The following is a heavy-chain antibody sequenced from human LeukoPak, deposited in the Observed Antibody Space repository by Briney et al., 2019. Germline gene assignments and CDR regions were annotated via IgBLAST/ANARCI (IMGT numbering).Heavy chain of an antibody. Sequence: GASVKVSCKASGYIFTSHFMHWVRQAPGRGLEWMGIINPSGGSTDYAQKLQDRVTMTRDTSTSTVYMELSSLRSEDTAVYYCARGSSLWFGELFCMDVWGQGTTVTVPS. CDR3: ARGSSLWFGELFCMDV. V-gene: IGHV1-46*04. CDR1: GYIFTSHF. J-gene: IGHJ6*02. D-gene: IGHD3-10*01. CDR2: INPSGGST.